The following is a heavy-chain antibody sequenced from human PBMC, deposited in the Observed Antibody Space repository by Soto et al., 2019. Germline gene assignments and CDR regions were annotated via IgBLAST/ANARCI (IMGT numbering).Heavy chain of an antibody. CDR2: IYYSGCT. D-gene: IGHD2-2*01. J-gene: IGHJ4*02. V-gene: IGHV4-59*01. Sequence: SETLSLTCTVSGGSISSYYWSWIRQPPGKGQEGIGDIYYSGCTNYNPSLKSQVTISVDTSKNQFSLKLSSVTIADTAMTYFESGYCSSSSCYQTPLDYWGQGSLVPVSS. CDR1: GGSISSYY. CDR3: ESGYCSSSSCYQTPLDY.